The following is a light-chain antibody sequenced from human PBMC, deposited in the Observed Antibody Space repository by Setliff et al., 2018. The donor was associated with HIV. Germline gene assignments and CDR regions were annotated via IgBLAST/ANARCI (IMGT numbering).Light chain of an antibody. J-gene: IGLJ2*01. CDR3: SAYSSSSTLVL. CDR2: DVS. V-gene: IGLV2-14*03. CDR1: SSDIGSYNY. Sequence: QSALTQPASVSGSPGQSITISCTGSSSDIGSYNYVPWYQQHPGKAPKLMIYDVSVRPSGVSNRFSGSKSGNTASLTISGLQAEDEADYHCSAYSSSSTLVLFGGGTKVTVL.